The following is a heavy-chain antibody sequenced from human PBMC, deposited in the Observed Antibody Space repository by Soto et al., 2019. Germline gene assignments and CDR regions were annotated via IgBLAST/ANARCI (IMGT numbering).Heavy chain of an antibody. Sequence: VESLKISCMGSRYSFIRYWFRCELQMPCKGLERIGIIYPGHSDTRYSPSFQVPVTMSADNFISSGYLQWRSLKASDTAMYYCARLPTTIFGVVTIPRYFDYWGQVTLVTASS. CDR2: IYPGHSDT. J-gene: IGHJ4*02. V-gene: IGHV5-51*01. CDR3: ARLPTTIFGVVTIPRYFDY. D-gene: IGHD3-3*01. CDR1: RYSFIRYW.